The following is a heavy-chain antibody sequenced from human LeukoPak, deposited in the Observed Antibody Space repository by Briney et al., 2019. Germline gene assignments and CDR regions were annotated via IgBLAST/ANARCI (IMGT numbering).Heavy chain of an antibody. V-gene: IGHV4-34*01. J-gene: IGHJ5*02. D-gene: IGHD3-3*01. CDR2: INHSGST. CDR1: GGSFSGYY. CDR3: ARGYYDFWSGSSGISFDP. Sequence: SETLSLTCAVYGGSFSGYYWSWIRQPPGKGLEWIGEINHSGSTNYNPSLKSRVTISVDTSKNQFSLKLSSVTAADTAVYYCARGYYDFWSGSSGISFDPWGQGTLVTVSS.